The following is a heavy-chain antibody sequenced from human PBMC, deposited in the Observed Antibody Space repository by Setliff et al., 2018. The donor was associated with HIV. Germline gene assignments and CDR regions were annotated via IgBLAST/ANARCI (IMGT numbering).Heavy chain of an antibody. CDR3: AKDPRAYSGYDFVWYFDL. CDR1: GFTFSNYA. Sequence: LSLTCAASGFTFSNYAMHWVRQAPGKGLEWVAVMSYDGNNKYYADSVRGRFTISRDNSKNTLSLQMNSLRTEDTAVYYCAKDPRAYSGYDFVWYFDLWGRGTLVTVSS. D-gene: IGHD5-12*01. CDR2: MSYDGNNK. J-gene: IGHJ2*01. V-gene: IGHV3-30*04.